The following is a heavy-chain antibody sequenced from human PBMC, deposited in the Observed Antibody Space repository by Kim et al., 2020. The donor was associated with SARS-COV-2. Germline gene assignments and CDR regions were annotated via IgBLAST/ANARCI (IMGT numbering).Heavy chain of an antibody. Sequence: LKSRVTMSVDTSKNQFSLKLSSVTAADTAVYYCARGGSWGAVASTDFDYWGQGTLVTVSS. J-gene: IGHJ4*02. CDR3: ARGGSWGAVASTDFDY. D-gene: IGHD6-19*01. V-gene: IGHV4-4*06.